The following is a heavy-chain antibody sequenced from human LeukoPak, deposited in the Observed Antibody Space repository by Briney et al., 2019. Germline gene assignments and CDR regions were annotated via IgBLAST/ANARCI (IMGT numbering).Heavy chain of an antibody. D-gene: IGHD2-15*01. J-gene: IGHJ5*02. V-gene: IGHV1-2*02. CDR2: INPNSGGT. CDR1: GYTFTGYY. CDR3: ARDYEDIVVVVARGNWFDP. Sequence: ASVKVSCKASGYTFTGYYMHWVRQAPGQGLEWMGWINPNSGGTNYAQKFQGRVTMTGDTSISTAYMELSRLRSDDTAVYYCARDYEDIVVVVARGNWFDPWGQGTLVSVSS.